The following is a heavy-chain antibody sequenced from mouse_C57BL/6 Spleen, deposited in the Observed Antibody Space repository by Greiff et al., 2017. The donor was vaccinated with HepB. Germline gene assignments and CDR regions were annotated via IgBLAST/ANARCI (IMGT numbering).Heavy chain of an antibody. CDR3: TREGALYYGSSPFAY. Sequence: QVQLQQSGAELVRPGASVTLSCKASGYTFTDYEMHWVKQTPVHGLEWIGAIDPETGGTAYNQKFKGKAILTADKSSSTAYMELRSLTSEDSAVYYCTREGALYYGSSPFAYWGQGTLVTVSA. J-gene: IGHJ3*01. D-gene: IGHD1-1*01. V-gene: IGHV1-15*01. CDR1: GYTFTDYE. CDR2: IDPETGGT.